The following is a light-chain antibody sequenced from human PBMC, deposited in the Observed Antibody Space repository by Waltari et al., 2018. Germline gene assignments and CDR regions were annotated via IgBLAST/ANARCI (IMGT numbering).Light chain of an antibody. CDR1: QSVSSD. CDR2: GAS. Sequence: ETVMTQSPATLSVSPGEGATLSCRASQSVSSDLAWYQLKFGQAPRLLIYGASTRATGIPARFSGSGSGTEFTLTISSLQSEDSAVYYCQQYNKWPWTFGQGTKVEIK. J-gene: IGKJ1*01. CDR3: QQYNKWPWT. V-gene: IGKV3-15*01.